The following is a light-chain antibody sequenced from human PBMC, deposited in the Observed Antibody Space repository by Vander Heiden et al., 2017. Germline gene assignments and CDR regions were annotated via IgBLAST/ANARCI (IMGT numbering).Light chain of an antibody. V-gene: IGKV1D-12*01. Sequence: DIQMTQSPSSMSASVGDRVTITCRASQGVNNWLTWYQKKPGKAPKLLIYATSTLQSGVPSRFSGSGSGTDFALTIDSLQPEDFGTYYCQQANSFPITFGQGTRLEIK. CDR3: QQANSFPIT. J-gene: IGKJ5*01. CDR2: ATS. CDR1: QGVNNW.